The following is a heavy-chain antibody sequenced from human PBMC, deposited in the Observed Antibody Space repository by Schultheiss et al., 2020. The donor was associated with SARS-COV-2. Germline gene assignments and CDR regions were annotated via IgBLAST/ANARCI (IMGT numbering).Heavy chain of an antibody. D-gene: IGHD4-11*01. V-gene: IGHV4-31*02. J-gene: IGHJ4*02. CDR1: GDSITSGGYY. Sequence: TLSLTCNVSGDSITSGGYYWSWIRQFPGKGLEWIAFIYHSGTTFYNPSLESRVALSVDTTKNQFSLKLRSVTAADTAVYYCARAVDYRNYFDYWGQGTLVTVSS. CDR2: IYHSGTT. CDR3: ARAVDYRNYFDY.